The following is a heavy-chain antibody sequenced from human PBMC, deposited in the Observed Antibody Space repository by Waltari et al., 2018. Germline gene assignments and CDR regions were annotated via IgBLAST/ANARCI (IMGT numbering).Heavy chain of an antibody. D-gene: IGHD3-3*01. V-gene: IGHV4-34*01. CDR3: ARANTIFGVIRTWYYMDV. CDR1: GGSFSGYY. Sequence: QVQLQQWGAGLLKPSETLSLTCVVSGGSFSGYYWSGIRQPPGKGLEWIGGINHSGRTNYNPSLKSRVTISIDTSKIQFSLKLRSVTVADTAVYYCARANTIFGVIRTWYYMDVWGKGTPVTVSS. J-gene: IGHJ6*03. CDR2: INHSGRT.